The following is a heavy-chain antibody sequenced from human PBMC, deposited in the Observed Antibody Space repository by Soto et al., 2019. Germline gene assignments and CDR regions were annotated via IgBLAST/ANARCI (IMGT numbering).Heavy chain of an antibody. CDR2: INHSGST. D-gene: IGHD2-2*01. CDR3: ARGSGNNDIVVVPAAILREGYYFDY. CDR1: GGSFSGYY. Sequence: PSETLSLTCAVYGGSFSGYYWSWIRQPPGKGQEWIGEINHSGSTNYNPSLKSRVTISVDTSKNQFSLKLSSVTAADTAVYYCARGSGNNDIVVVPAAILREGYYFDYWGQGTLVTV. J-gene: IGHJ4*02. V-gene: IGHV4-34*01.